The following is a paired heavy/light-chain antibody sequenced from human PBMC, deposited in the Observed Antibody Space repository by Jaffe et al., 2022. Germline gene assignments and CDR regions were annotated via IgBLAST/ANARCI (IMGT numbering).Light chain of an antibody. CDR2: LGS. J-gene: IGKJ1*01. Sequence: DIVMTQSPLSLFVTPGEPASISCRSSQSLLYFNGYNYLAWYLQKPGQSPQLLIHLGSNRASGVPDRFSVSGSGTDFTLKISRVEAEDVGVYYCMQALQIPWTFGQGTKVEIK. V-gene: IGKV2-28*01. CDR3: MQALQIPWT. CDR1: QSLLYFNGYNY.
Heavy chain of an antibody. CDR1: DYSISTTYY. V-gene: IGHV4-38-2*02. D-gene: IGHD2-15*01. CDR2: IYHSGTT. Sequence: QVLLQESGPGLVKPSETLSLTCSITDYSISTTYYWGWIRQPPGKGLEWIGAIYHSGTTYYNPSLKSRVTISVDTSKNQFSLTLNSVTAADTAIYYCARVGYCSGTSCSFLPYYYYCMDVWGKGTTVTVSS. CDR3: ARVGYCSGTSCSFLPYYYYCMDV. J-gene: IGHJ6*03.